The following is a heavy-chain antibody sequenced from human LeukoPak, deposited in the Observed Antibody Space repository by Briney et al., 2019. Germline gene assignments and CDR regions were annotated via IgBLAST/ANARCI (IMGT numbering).Heavy chain of an antibody. CDR1: GGTFSSYA. D-gene: IGHD4-17*01. CDR2: IIPIFGTA. V-gene: IGHV1-69*13. CDR3: ATVGAQNPYGDPTRYYYYGMDV. Sequence: ASVKVSCKASGGTFSSYAISWVRQAPGQGLEWMGGIIPIFGTANYAQKFRGRVTITADESTSTAYTELSSLRSEDTAVYYCATVGAQNPYGDPTRYYYYGMDVWGQGTTVTVSS. J-gene: IGHJ6*02.